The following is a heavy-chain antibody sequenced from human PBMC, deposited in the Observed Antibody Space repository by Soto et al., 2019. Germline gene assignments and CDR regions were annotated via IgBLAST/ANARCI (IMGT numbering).Heavy chain of an antibody. Sequence: QVQLVESGGGVVQSGRSLRLSCAASGFTFGNYGMHWVRQAPGEGLEWMALISYDGSNTYHGDSVKGRFTISRDNSKNMLFLQMNSLRPEDTAVYFCAKDRGNDDSSAWYFDLWGRGTRVTVSS. J-gene: IGHJ2*01. D-gene: IGHD3-22*01. CDR3: AKDRGNDDSSAWYFDL. V-gene: IGHV3-30*18. CDR1: GFTFGNYG. CDR2: ISYDGSNT.